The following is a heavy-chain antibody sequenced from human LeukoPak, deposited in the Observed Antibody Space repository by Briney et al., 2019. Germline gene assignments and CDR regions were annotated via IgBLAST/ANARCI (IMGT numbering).Heavy chain of an antibody. Sequence: PGGSLRLSCAASGFTFSGSAMHWARQASGKGLEWVGRIRSKANSYATAYAASVKGRFTISRDDSKNTAYLQMNSLKTEDTAVYYCTRRGSYNSSYFDYWGQGTLVTVSS. CDR2: IRSKANSYAT. CDR3: TRRGSYNSSYFDY. D-gene: IGHD5-24*01. J-gene: IGHJ4*02. CDR1: GFTFSGSA. V-gene: IGHV3-73*01.